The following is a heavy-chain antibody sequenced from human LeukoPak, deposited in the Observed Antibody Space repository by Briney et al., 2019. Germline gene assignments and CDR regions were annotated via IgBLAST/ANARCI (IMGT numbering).Heavy chain of an antibody. CDR3: ARGGYSYGQYYFDY. CDR1: GFTFSSYG. D-gene: IGHD5-18*01. J-gene: IGHJ4*02. Sequence: GGSLRLSCAASGFTFSSYGMHWVRQAPGKGLEWVAVIWYDGSNKYYADSVKGQFTISRDNSKNTLYLQMNSLRAEDTAVYYCARGGYSYGQYYFDYWGQGTLVTVSS. CDR2: IWYDGSNK. V-gene: IGHV3-33*01.